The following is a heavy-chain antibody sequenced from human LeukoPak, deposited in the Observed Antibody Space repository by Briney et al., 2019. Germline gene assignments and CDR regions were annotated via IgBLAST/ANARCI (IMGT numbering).Heavy chain of an antibody. Sequence: SETLSLTCTVSSGSISSYYWSWIRQPPGKGLEWIGYIYYSGSTNYNPSLKSRVTISVDTSKNQFSLKLSSVTAADTAVYYCARVAVGDAFDIWGQGTMVTVSS. CDR2: IYYSGST. CDR1: SGSISSYY. J-gene: IGHJ3*02. D-gene: IGHD1-26*01. V-gene: IGHV4-59*01. CDR3: ARVAVGDAFDI.